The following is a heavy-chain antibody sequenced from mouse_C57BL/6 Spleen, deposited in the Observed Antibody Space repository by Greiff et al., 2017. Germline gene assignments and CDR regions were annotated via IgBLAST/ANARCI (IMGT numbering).Heavy chain of an antibody. D-gene: IGHD1-1*01. Sequence: DVKLVESGPGLVKPSQSLSLTCSVTGYSITSGYYWNWIRQFPGNKLERMGYISYDGSNNYNPSLKNRISITRDTSKNQFFLKLNSVTTEDTATYYCARVLRGYFDVWGTGTTVTVSS. V-gene: IGHV3-6*01. CDR3: ARVLRGYFDV. J-gene: IGHJ1*03. CDR2: ISYDGSN. CDR1: GYSITSGYY.